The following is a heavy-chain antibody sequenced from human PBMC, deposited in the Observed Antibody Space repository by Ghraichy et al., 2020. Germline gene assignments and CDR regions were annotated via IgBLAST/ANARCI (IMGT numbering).Heavy chain of an antibody. Sequence: GGSLRLSCAASGFTFSSYAMSWVRQAPGKGLEWVSAISGSGGSTYYADSVKGRFTISRDNSKNTLYLQMNSLRAEDTAVYYCAKESSGSYTIYYYYGMDVWGQGTTVTVSS. CDR3: AKESSGSYTIYYYYGMDV. V-gene: IGHV3-23*01. D-gene: IGHD1-26*01. CDR1: GFTFSSYA. J-gene: IGHJ6*02. CDR2: ISGSGGST.